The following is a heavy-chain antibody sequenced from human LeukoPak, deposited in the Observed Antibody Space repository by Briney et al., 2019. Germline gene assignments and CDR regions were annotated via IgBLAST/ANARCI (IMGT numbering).Heavy chain of an antibody. CDR3: ARAMATTTFDY. D-gene: IGHD5-24*01. Sequence: GRSLRLSCAASGFTFSSYGMHWVRQAPGKGLEWVSSISSSSSYIYYADSVKGRFTISRDNAKNSLYLQMNSLRAEDTAVYYCARAMATTTFDYWGQGTLVTVSS. CDR1: GFTFSSYG. CDR2: ISSSSSYI. J-gene: IGHJ4*02. V-gene: IGHV3-21*01.